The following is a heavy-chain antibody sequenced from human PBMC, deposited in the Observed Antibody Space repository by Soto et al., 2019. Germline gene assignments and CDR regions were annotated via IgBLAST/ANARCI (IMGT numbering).Heavy chain of an antibody. CDR3: ARLREMITFGGVIVAYFDY. D-gene: IGHD3-16*02. Sequence: SETLSLTCTVSGGSISSGDYYWSWIRQPPGKGLEWIGYIYYSGSTYYNPSLKSRVTISVDTSKNQFSLKLSSVTAADTAVYYCARLREMITFGGVIVAYFDYWGQGTLVTVSS. CDR1: GGSISSGDYY. J-gene: IGHJ4*02. V-gene: IGHV4-30-4*01. CDR2: IYYSGST.